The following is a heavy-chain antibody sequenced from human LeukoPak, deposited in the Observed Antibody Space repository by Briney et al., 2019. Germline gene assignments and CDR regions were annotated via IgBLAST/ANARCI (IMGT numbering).Heavy chain of an antibody. D-gene: IGHD6-19*01. CDR3: AKDSSGDY. Sequence: GGSLRLSCAASGFTFDDYAMHWVRQAPGKGLEWVSGISWNSGSIGYADSVKGRFTISRDNAKNSLYLQMNSLRAEDTALYYCAKDSSGDYWGQGTLVTVSS. J-gene: IGHJ4*02. CDR2: ISWNSGSI. CDR1: GFTFDDYA. V-gene: IGHV3-9*01.